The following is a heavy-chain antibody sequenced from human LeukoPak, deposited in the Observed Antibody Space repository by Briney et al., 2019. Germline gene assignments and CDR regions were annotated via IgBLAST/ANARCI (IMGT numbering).Heavy chain of an antibody. CDR1: GGSLSSYY. Sequence: PSETLSLTCTVSGGSLSSYYWSWIRQPPGKGLEWIGYIYYSGSTNYNPSLKRRVTISVDTSKNEFSLKLSSVTAADTAVYYWARDSESGSYAAYWGQGTLVTVSS. J-gene: IGHJ4*02. CDR3: ARDSESGSYAAY. D-gene: IGHD1-26*01. V-gene: IGHV4-59*01. CDR2: IYYSGST.